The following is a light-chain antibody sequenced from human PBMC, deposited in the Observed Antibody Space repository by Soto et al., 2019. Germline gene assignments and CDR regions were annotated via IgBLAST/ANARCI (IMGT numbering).Light chain of an antibody. CDR1: SSNIGAGYD. Sequence: QAVVTQPPSVSGAPGQRATISCTGSSSNIGAGYDVHWYQQLPGTARKLLIYGNSNRPSGVPDRFSGSKSGTSASLAITGLQAEDEADYYCQSYDSSLSAYVVFGGGTQLTVL. CDR2: GNS. CDR3: QSYDSSLSAYVV. V-gene: IGLV1-40*01. J-gene: IGLJ2*01.